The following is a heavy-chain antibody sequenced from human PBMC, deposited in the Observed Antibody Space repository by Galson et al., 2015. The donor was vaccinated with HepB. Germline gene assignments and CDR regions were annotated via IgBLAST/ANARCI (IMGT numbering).Heavy chain of an antibody. CDR1: GGFISGGGYY. V-gene: IGHV4-31*03. D-gene: IGHD5-24*01. Sequence: TLSLTCTVSGGFISGGGYYWSWFRQHPGKGLDWIGYIEYSGSTYYNPSLKSRVVISVDKSKNQFSVNLRSVTAADTATYFCARAPEGYYTPHDAFDIWGQGTMVIVSA. J-gene: IGHJ3*02. CDR2: IEYSGST. CDR3: ARAPEGYYTPHDAFDI.